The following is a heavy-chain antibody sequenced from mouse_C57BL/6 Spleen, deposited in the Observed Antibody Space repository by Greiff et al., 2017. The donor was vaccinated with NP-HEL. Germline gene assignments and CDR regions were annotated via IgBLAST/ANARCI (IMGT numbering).Heavy chain of an antibody. D-gene: IGHD1-1*01. V-gene: IGHV1-55*01. CDR2: ISPGRGRP. CDR3: ARYYGSPYYAMDY. J-gene: IGHJ4*01. Sequence: QVQLQQPGAELVKPGASVKMSCKASGYTFTSYWLTWVTQRPGPGLEWIGDISPGRGRPNSNAQFKSKATLTVDTSSSTAYMQLSSLTSEDSAVYYCARYYGSPYYAMDYWGQGTSVTVS. CDR1: GYTFTSYW.